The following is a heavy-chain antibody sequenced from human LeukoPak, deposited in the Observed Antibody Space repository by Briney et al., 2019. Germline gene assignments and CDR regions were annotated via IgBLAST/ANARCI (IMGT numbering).Heavy chain of an antibody. CDR1: GFTFDDYA. V-gene: IGHV3-9*01. CDR3: AKDYTVVGSGFDY. Sequence: GGSLRLSCAASGFTFDDYAMHWVRQAPGKGLEWVSGISWNSGSIGYADSVKGRFTISRDNAKNSLYLQMNSLRAEDTALYYCAKDYTVVGSGFDYWGQGTLATVSS. D-gene: IGHD4-23*01. CDR2: ISWNSGSI. J-gene: IGHJ4*02.